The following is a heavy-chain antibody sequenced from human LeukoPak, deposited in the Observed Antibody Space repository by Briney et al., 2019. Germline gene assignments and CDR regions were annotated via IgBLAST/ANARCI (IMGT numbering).Heavy chain of an antibody. V-gene: IGHV4-30-2*01. J-gene: IGHJ3*02. Sequence: SETLSLTCAVSGGSISSGGYSWSWIRQPPGKGLEWIGYIYHSGSTYYNPSLKSRVTISVDRSKNQFSLKLSSVTAADTAVYYCAGSTVTNAFDIWGQGTMVTVSS. CDR3: AGSTVTNAFDI. D-gene: IGHD4-17*01. CDR1: GGSISSGGYS. CDR2: IYHSGST.